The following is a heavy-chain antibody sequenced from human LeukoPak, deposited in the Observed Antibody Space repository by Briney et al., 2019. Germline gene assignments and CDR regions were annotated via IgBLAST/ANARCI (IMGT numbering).Heavy chain of an antibody. CDR2: IWYDGSNI. Sequence: QPGRSLRLSCAASGFTFSSYGMHWVRQAPGKGLEWLAVIWYDGSNIYYADPVKGRFAISRDNSKNTLYLQINSLRAEDTAVYYCAKDLSNTPDYWGQGTLGTVSS. CDR1: GFTFSSYG. V-gene: IGHV3-33*06. CDR3: AKDLSNTPDY. J-gene: IGHJ4*02. D-gene: IGHD6-13*01.